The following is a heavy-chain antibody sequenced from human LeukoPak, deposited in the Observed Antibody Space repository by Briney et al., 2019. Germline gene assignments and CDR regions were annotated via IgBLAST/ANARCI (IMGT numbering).Heavy chain of an antibody. CDR1: GFTFSRHW. Sequence: GGSLRLSCAASGFTFSRHWMHWVRQAPGKGLVWVSRINSDGSSTSYADSVKGRFTISRDNAKNTLYLQMNSLRAEDTAVYYCKSGIVATIGDYWGQGTLSPPP. D-gene: IGHD5-12*01. CDR3: KSGIVATIGDY. CDR2: INSDGSST. V-gene: IGHV3-74*01. J-gene: IGHJ4*02.